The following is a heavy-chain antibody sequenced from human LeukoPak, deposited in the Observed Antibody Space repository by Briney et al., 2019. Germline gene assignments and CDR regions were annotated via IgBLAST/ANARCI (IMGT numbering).Heavy chain of an antibody. J-gene: IGHJ6*02. CDR3: ARQYYDFWSGPFPYYYYYGMDV. V-gene: IGHV4-39*01. D-gene: IGHD3-3*01. CDR1: GGSISSSSYY. CDR2: IYCSGST. Sequence: SETLSLTCTVSGGSISSSSYYWGWIRQPPGKGLEWIGSIYCSGSTYYNPSLKSRVTISVDTSKNQFSLKLSSVTAADTAVYYCARQYYDFWSGPFPYYYYYGMDVWGQGTTVTVSS.